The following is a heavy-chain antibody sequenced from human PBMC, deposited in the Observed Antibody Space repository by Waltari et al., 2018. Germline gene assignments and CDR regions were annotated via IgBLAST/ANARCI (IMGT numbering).Heavy chain of an antibody. D-gene: IGHD1-7*01. CDR3: AKDRGNWNYDRSYYYYYMDV. V-gene: IGHV3-30*18. CDR1: GFTFSSYG. J-gene: IGHJ6*03. CDR2: ISYDGSNK. Sequence: QVQLVESGGGVVQPGRSLRLSCAASGFTFSSYGMHWVRQAPGKGLEWVAVISYDGSNKYYGDSVKGRFTISRDNSKNTLYLQMNSLRAEDTAVYYCAKDRGNWNYDRSYYYYYMDVWGKGTTVTISS.